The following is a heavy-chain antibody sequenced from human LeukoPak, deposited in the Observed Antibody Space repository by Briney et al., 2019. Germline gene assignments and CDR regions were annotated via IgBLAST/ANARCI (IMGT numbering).Heavy chain of an antibody. CDR3: ASGGDYVGIAATFRY. J-gene: IGHJ4*02. CDR2: IYSGGST. CDR1: GFIVSSNY. D-gene: IGHD4-23*01. Sequence: GGSLRLSCAASGFIVSSNYMSWVRQAPGKGLEWVSVIYSGGSTYYADSVKGRFTISRDNSKNTLYLQMNSLRAEDTALYYCASGGDYVGIAATFRYWGQGSLVTVSS. V-gene: IGHV3-53*01.